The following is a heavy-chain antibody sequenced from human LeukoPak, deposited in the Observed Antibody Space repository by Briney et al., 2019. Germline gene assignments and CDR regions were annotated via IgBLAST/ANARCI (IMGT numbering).Heavy chain of an antibody. V-gene: IGHV1-8*01. Sequence: ASGKVSCKASGYTFTSYDINWVRQATGQGLEWMGWMNPNSGNTGYAQKFQGRVTMTRNTSISTAYMELSSLRSEDTAVYYCARGAGRTYYYYGMDVWGQGTTVTVSS. CDR3: ARGAGRTYYYYGMDV. J-gene: IGHJ6*02. CDR1: GYTFTSYD. CDR2: MNPNSGNT.